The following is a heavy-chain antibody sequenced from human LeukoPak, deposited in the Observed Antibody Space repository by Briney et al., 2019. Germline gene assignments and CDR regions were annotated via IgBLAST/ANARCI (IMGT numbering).Heavy chain of an antibody. CDR2: IYYSGST. V-gene: IGHV4-39*07. CDR3: AREEMATDYFDY. CDR1: GGSISSSSYY. D-gene: IGHD5-24*01. Sequence: PSETLSLTCTVSGGSISSSSYYWGWIRQPPGKGLEWIGSIYYSGSTYYNPSLKSRVTISVDTSKNQFSLKLSSVTAADTAVYYCAREEMATDYFDYWGQGTLVTVSS. J-gene: IGHJ4*02.